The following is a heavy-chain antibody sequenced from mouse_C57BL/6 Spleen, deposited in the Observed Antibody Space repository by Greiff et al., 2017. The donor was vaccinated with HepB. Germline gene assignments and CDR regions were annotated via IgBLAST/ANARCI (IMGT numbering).Heavy chain of an antibody. V-gene: IGHV1-80*01. CDR3: ATYYYGSSYPYY. J-gene: IGHJ2*01. Sequence: VKLMESGAELVKPGASVKISCKASGYAFSSYWMNWVKQRPGKGLEWIGQIYPGDGDTNYNGKFKGKATLTADKSSSTAYMQLSSLTSEDSAVYFCATYYYGSSYPYYWGQGTTLTVSS. D-gene: IGHD1-1*01. CDR1: GYAFSSYW. CDR2: IYPGDGDT.